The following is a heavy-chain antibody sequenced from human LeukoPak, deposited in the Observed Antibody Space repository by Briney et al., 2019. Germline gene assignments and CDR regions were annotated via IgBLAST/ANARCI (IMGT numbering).Heavy chain of an antibody. J-gene: IGHJ4*02. D-gene: IGHD3-10*01. Sequence: ASVKVSCKASGGTFSSYTISWVRQAPGQGLEWMGRIIPILGIANYAQKFQGRVTITADKSTSTAYMELSSLSSEDTAVYYCARYYYGSGKDYWGQGTLVTVYS. CDR1: GGTFSSYT. CDR2: IIPILGIA. V-gene: IGHV1-69*02. CDR3: ARYYYGSGKDY.